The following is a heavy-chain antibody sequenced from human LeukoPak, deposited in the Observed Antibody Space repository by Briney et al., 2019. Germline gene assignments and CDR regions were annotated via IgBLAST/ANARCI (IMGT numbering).Heavy chain of an antibody. CDR1: GFTFGSHA. J-gene: IGHJ4*02. CDR2: IKDDGSTT. Sequence: GGSLRLSCEASGFTFGSHAMYWVRQAPGKGLEWVALIKDDGSTTNYADSVKGRFTASRDDAKNTVYLQMSSLRAEDTAVYYCHPLAFVTNWGQGTLVTVSS. D-gene: IGHD2-8*01. CDR3: HPLAFVTN. V-gene: IGHV3-74*01.